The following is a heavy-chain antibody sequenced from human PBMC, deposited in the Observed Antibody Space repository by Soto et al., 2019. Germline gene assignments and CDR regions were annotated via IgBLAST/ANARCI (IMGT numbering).Heavy chain of an antibody. CDR3: ARRGRITGTAGLYYFDY. V-gene: IGHV2-5*02. CDR2: IYWDDDK. CDR1: GFSLSTSGVG. Sequence: SGPTLVNPTQTLTLTCTFSGFSLSTSGVGVGWIRQPPGKALEWLALIYWDDDKRYSPSLKSRLTITKDTYKNQVVLTMNNMDPVDTATYSCARRGRITGTAGLYYFDYWGRGTLVTVSS. J-gene: IGHJ4*02. D-gene: IGHD1-20*01.